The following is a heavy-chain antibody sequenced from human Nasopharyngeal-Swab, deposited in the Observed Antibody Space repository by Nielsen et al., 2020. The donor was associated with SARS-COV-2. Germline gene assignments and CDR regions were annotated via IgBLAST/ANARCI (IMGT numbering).Heavy chain of an antibody. CDR3: ARAGKIQLWFNSLYYFDY. D-gene: IGHD5-18*01. Sequence: VRQAPGQGLEWMGWMNPNSGNTGYAQKFQGRVTTTRNTSISTAYMELSSLRSEDTAVYHCARAGKIQLWFNSLYYFDYWGQGTLVTVSS. J-gene: IGHJ4*02. CDR2: MNPNSGNT. V-gene: IGHV1-8*01.